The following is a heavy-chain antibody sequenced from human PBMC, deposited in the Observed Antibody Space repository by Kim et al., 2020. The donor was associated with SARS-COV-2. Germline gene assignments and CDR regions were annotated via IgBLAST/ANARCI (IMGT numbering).Heavy chain of an antibody. J-gene: IGHJ6*02. CDR1: GFTFSSYG. D-gene: IGHD6-19*01. Sequence: GGSLRLSCAASGFTFSSYGMHWVRQASGKGLEWVAVISYDGSNKCYADSVKGRFTISRDNSKNTLYLQMNSLRAEDTAVYYCAKVQHTIAVAGTAYYYGMDVWGQGTTVTVTS. CDR2: ISYDGSNK. V-gene: IGHV3-30*18. CDR3: AKVQHTIAVAGTAYYYGMDV.